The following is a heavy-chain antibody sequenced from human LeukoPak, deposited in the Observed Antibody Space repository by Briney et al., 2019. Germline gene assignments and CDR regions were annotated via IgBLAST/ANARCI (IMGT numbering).Heavy chain of an antibody. D-gene: IGHD6-13*01. CDR3: ARDVRGAAQFSDAFHI. Sequence: SVKVSCKASGGTFSSYSISWVRQAPGQGLEWMGGIIPIFGTANYAQKFQGRVTITADRSTSTAYMDLSSLRSEDTAVYYCARDVRGAAQFSDAFHIWGQGTMVTVSS. CDR2: IIPIFGTA. J-gene: IGHJ3*02. CDR1: GGTFSSYS. V-gene: IGHV1-69*06.